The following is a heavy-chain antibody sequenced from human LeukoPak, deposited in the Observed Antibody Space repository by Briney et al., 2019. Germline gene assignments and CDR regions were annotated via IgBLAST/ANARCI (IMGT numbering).Heavy chain of an antibody. D-gene: IGHD3-22*01. V-gene: IGHV1-2*02. CDR1: GYTFTGYY. Sequence: GASVKVSCKASGYTFTGYYMHWVRQAPGQGLEWMGWINPNSGGTNYAQKFQGRVTMTRDTSISTAYMELSRLRSDDTAVYYCARVFRVVIGRGYYDSSGYLFNYWGQGTLVTVSS. CDR2: INPNSGGT. CDR3: ARVFRVVIGRGYYDSSGYLFNY. J-gene: IGHJ4*02.